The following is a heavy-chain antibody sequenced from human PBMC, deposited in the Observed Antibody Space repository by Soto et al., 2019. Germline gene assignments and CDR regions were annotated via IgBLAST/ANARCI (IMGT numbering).Heavy chain of an antibody. D-gene: IGHD3-22*01. CDR1: GFTLSNAW. CDR2: INNKIEGGTT. V-gene: IGHV3-15*01. CDR3: AKDGSYYYSPTESDH. Sequence: GGSLRLSCAASGFTLSNAWVSWVRQAPGKGLEWVGRINNKIEGGTTDYAVHVKGRFTISRDDSKNMLYLQMNSLITEDTAVYYCAKDGSYYYSPTESDHWGQGTLVTVSS. J-gene: IGHJ1*01.